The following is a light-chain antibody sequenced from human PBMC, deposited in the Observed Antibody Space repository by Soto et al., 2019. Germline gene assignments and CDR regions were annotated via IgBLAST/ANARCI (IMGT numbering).Light chain of an antibody. J-gene: IGLJ1*01. CDR3: TSYTSSSTLYV. CDR1: SGDVGAYNF. Sequence: QSVLTQPASVSGSPGQSITVSCTGTSGDVGAYNFVSWYQHHPGTAPKLMIYEVNKRPSGVSNRFSGSKSGNTASLTISGLQAEDEADYYCTSYTSSSTLYVFGTGTKLTVL. V-gene: IGLV2-14*01. CDR2: EVN.